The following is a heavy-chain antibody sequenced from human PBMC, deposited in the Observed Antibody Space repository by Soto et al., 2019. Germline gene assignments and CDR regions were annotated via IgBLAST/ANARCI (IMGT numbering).Heavy chain of an antibody. J-gene: IGHJ4*02. V-gene: IGHV4-61*01. Sequence: SETLSLTCTVSGGSVSSGSYYWSWIRQPPGKGLDWIGYISYSGSTNYNPSLKSRVTISVDTSKNQFSLKLSSVTAADTAVYYCAREGGGRDGYNWEYYFDYWGQGALVTVPQ. CDR1: GGSVSSGSYY. CDR2: ISYSGST. CDR3: AREGGGRDGYNWEYYFDY. D-gene: IGHD5-12*01.